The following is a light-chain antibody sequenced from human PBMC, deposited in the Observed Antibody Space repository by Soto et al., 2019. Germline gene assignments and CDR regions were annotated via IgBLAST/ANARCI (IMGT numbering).Light chain of an antibody. Sequence: DIQMTQSPSSVSASVGDIVTITCRASESIDSWLAWHQQKPGRAPKLLISKASSLESGVPSRFSGSGSGTEFTLTISSLQPDDFATDDCQQYNSYRAFGQGTKVDIK. V-gene: IGKV1-5*03. CDR2: KAS. CDR1: ESIDSW. J-gene: IGKJ1*01. CDR3: QQYNSYRA.